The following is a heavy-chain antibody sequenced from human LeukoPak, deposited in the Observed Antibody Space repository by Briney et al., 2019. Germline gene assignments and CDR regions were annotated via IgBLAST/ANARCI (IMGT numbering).Heavy chain of an antibody. CDR3: AGHHPRNTVDF. J-gene: IGHJ4*02. CDR1: GGSISSYS. D-gene: IGHD2/OR15-2a*01. CDR2: ISDIGSI. V-gene: IGHV4-59*08. Sequence: SETLSLTCTVSGGSISSYSWSWIRQPPGKGLEWIAYISDIGSINYNPSLKSRVTISLDTSKNQFSLKLNSVTAADTAVYYCAGHHPRNTVDFWGQGTLVTVSS.